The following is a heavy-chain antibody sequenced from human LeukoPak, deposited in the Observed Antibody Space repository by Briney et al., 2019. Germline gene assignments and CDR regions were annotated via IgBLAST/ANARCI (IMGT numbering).Heavy chain of an antibody. J-gene: IGHJ5*01. Sequence: GGSLRLSCAASGFAFNVYAMSWLRQPPGKGLEWVSTINANSGTTSYAASVRGRFSISRDNSKSTLYLQLSTLRADDTATYYCAKPISGGLAVTADWFHPWGQGTLVGVSS. CDR1: GFAFNVYA. D-gene: IGHD6-19*01. CDR3: AKPISGGLAVTADWFHP. CDR2: INANSGTT. V-gene: IGHV3-23*01.